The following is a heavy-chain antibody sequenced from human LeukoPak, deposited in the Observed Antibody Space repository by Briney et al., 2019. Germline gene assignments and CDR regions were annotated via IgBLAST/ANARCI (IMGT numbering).Heavy chain of an antibody. CDR1: GYTFTGYY. CDR2: INPNSGGT. D-gene: IGHD3-22*01. J-gene: IGHJ4*02. V-gene: IGHV1-2*06. Sequence: GASVKVSCKASGYTFTGYYMHWVRQAPGQGLEWMGRINPNSGGTNYAQKFQGRVTMTRDTSISTAYMELSRLRSDDTAVYYCASRVVGRRDYYDSSGYYLDYWGQGTLVTVSS. CDR3: ASRVVGRRDYYDSSGYYLDY.